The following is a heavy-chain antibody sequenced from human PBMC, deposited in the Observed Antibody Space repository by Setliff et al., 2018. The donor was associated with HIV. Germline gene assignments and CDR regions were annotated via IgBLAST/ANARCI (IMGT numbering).Heavy chain of an antibody. Sequence: SETLSLTCSVSGYFISNGYYWGWIRQPPGRGLEWVGTIYQNGNTYYSPSLESRVSVSMDMSRNQFSVKLNSATAADTAVYYCARQAWHYDRDGYFIDYWGQGKQVTVSS. CDR2: IYQNGNT. D-gene: IGHD3-22*01. CDR3: ARQAWHYDRDGYFIDY. CDR1: GYFISNGYY. J-gene: IGHJ4*02. V-gene: IGHV4-38-2*02.